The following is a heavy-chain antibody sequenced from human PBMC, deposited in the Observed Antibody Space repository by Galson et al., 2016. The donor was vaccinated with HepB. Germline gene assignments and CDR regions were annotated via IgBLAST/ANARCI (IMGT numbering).Heavy chain of an antibody. CDR3: AKARKGESRFDVSASPDF. CDR2: TWPGGRT. D-gene: IGHD3-16*01. V-gene: IGHV3-66*01. CDR1: GFAVNTIY. J-gene: IGHJ4*02. Sequence: SLRLSCAASGFAVNTIYMSWVRQAPQKGLEWVSVTWPGGRTDYADSVEGRFTVSRDTSKHTLFLQMNAMRGEDTAVYYCAKARKGESRFDVSASPDFWGRGTLVTVSS.